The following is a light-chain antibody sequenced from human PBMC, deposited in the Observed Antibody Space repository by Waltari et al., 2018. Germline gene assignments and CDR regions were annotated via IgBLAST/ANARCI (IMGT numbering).Light chain of an antibody. CDR2: LNSDGTH. J-gene: IGLJ3*02. Sequence: QLVLTQSPSASASLGASVKLTCTLSSWHCSYAIAWHQPQPGKGPRYLMKLNSDGTHSKGDGIPDRFSGSSSGAERYLTISSLQSEDEADYYCQTWGTGFRVFGGGTRLTVL. V-gene: IGLV4-69*01. CDR1: SWHCSYA. CDR3: QTWGTGFRV.